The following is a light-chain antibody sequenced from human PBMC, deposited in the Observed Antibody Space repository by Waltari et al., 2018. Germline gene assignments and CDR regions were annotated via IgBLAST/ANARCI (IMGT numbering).Light chain of an antibody. CDR1: QSLVHSDGNTH. J-gene: IGKJ2*01. Sequence: DVVMNQSPLSLPVTLGQPASISCKSSQSLVHSDGNTHLNWFQQRPGQSPRRLFYRVSNRESVVPDRFSGSGSGTDFTLKISRVEAEDVGVYYCMQGTHLPYTFGQGTRLDIK. V-gene: IGKV2-30*02. CDR2: RVS. CDR3: MQGTHLPYT.